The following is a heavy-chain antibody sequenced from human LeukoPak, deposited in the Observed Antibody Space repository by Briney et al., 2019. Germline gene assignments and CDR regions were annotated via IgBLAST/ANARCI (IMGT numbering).Heavy chain of an antibody. Sequence: GSLRLSCVASGFTLSNYNMNWVRQPPGKGLEWIGEINHSRSTNYNPSLKSRVTISVDTSKNQFSLKLSSVTAADTAVYYCASRTIAVAGSWWFDPWGQGTLVTVSS. J-gene: IGHJ5*02. CDR2: INHSRST. CDR3: ASRTIAVAGSWWFDP. V-gene: IGHV4-34*01. D-gene: IGHD6-19*01. CDR1: GFTLSNYN.